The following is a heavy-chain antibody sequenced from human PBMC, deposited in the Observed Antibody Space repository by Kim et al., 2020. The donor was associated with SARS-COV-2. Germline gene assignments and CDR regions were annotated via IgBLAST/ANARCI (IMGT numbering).Heavy chain of an antibody. CDR3: AREQWLVPSYYYYGMDV. Sequence: VKGGFTISRDTSKNTLYLQMNSLRAEDTAVYYCAREQWLVPSYYYYGMDVWGQGTTVTVSS. D-gene: IGHD6-19*01. V-gene: IGHV3-30*01. J-gene: IGHJ6*02.